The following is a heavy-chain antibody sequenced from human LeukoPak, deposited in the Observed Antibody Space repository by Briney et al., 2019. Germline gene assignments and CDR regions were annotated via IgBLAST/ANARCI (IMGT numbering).Heavy chain of an antibody. CDR2: ISFDGSNK. CDR1: GFTFSSYA. CDR3: AKEGWLLRRDPFDY. D-gene: IGHD3-22*01. Sequence: PGRSLRLSCAASGFTFSSYAIHWVRQAPGKGLEWVAVISFDGSNKYYADSVKGRFTISRDNSKNTLYLQMNSLRAEDTAVYYCAKEGWLLRRDPFDYWGQGTLVTVSS. J-gene: IGHJ4*02. V-gene: IGHV3-30*04.